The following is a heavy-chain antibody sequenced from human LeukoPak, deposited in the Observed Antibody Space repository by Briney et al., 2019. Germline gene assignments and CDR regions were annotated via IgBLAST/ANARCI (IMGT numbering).Heavy chain of an antibody. Sequence: SVKVSCKASGGTFSSYAISWVRQAPGQGLEWMGRIIPILGIANYAQKLQGRVTMTTDTSTSTAYMELRSLRSDDTAVYYCARAGYCGGDCYLWDYWGQGTLVTVSS. CDR3: ARAGYCGGDCYLWDY. D-gene: IGHD2-21*02. CDR2: IIPILGIA. V-gene: IGHV1-69*04. J-gene: IGHJ4*02. CDR1: GGTFSSYA.